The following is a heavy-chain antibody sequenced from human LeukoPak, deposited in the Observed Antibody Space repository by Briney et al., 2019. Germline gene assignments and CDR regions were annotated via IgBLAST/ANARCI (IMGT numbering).Heavy chain of an antibody. Sequence: SVKVSCKASGGTFSSYAISWVRQAPGQGLEWMGGIIPIFGTANHAQKFQGRVTITTDESTSTAYMELSSLRSEDTAVYYCARSYYYDSSGYSPFDPWGQGTLVTVSS. V-gene: IGHV1-69*05. CDR2: IIPIFGTA. J-gene: IGHJ5*02. CDR1: GGTFSSYA. CDR3: ARSYYYDSSGYSPFDP. D-gene: IGHD3-22*01.